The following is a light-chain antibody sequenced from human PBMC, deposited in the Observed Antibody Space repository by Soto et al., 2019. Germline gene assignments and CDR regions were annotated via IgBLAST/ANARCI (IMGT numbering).Light chain of an antibody. J-gene: IGKJ1*01. CDR3: QQYNNWPPWT. Sequence: EIVMTQSPATLSVSPGERATLSCRASQSVSSNLAWYQQKPGQAPRLLIYRASTRATGVPVRFSGSGSGTEFTLTISSLQSEDFVVYYCQQYNNWPPWTFGQGTKVEI. CDR1: QSVSSN. V-gene: IGKV3-15*01. CDR2: RAS.